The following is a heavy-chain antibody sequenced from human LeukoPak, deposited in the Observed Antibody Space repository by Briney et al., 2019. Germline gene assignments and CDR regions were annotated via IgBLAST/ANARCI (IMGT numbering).Heavy chain of an antibody. D-gene: IGHD3-3*01. Sequence: GASGKVSCKASGYTFTGYYMHWGRQAPGQGLEWMGWINPNSGGTNYAEKFQGRATMTRDTSISTAYMELRRLRSDDTAVYYCARQSAHAFDIWGQGTMVTVSS. CDR1: GYTFTGYY. V-gene: IGHV1-2*02. CDR2: INPNSGGT. J-gene: IGHJ3*02. CDR3: ARQSAHAFDI.